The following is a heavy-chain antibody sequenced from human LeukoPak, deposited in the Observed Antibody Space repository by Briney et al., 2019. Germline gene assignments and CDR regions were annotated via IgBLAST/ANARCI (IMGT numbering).Heavy chain of an antibody. J-gene: IGHJ6*02. D-gene: IGHD3-10*01. CDR1: GGSINSYY. V-gene: IGHV4-59*01. CDR3: AKDLRGSNYGMDV. Sequence: SETLSLTCTVSGGSINSYYGSWIRQPPGKGRGWDGNIYYSGNTNYNPSLKRGVTISVDMSKKQFALKRSSVTAADTAVYYCAKDLRGSNYGMDVWGQATTVTVSS. CDR2: IYYSGNT.